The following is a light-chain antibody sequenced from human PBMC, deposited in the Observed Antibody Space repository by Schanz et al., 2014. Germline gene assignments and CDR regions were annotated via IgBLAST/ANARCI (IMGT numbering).Light chain of an antibody. V-gene: IGLV2-14*02. CDR1: SSDVWSYDL. CDR2: AVS. CDR3: GSYTTSINYV. J-gene: IGLJ1*01. Sequence: QSALTQPASVSGSPGQPITISCTGTSSDVWSYDLVSWYQQQPGKAPKLLIYAVSQRPSGVSNRFSGSKSGNTASLTISGLQAEDEADYYCGSYTTSINYVFGTGTKLTVL.